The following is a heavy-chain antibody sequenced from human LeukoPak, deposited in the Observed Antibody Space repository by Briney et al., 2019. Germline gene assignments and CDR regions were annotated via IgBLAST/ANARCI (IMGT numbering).Heavy chain of an antibody. CDR2: IIPMFGST. Sequence: ASVKVSCKASGDIFNSYSVSWVRQAPGQGLEWMGGIIPMFGSTNYAQKFEGRVKITTDQSTTTVYMELTSLTSEDTAVYYCARVGRSRGALPNFYYYMDVWGKGTTVTVSS. D-gene: IGHD1-26*01. J-gene: IGHJ6*03. CDR3: ARVGRSRGALPNFYYYMDV. V-gene: IGHV1-69*05. CDR1: GDIFNSYS.